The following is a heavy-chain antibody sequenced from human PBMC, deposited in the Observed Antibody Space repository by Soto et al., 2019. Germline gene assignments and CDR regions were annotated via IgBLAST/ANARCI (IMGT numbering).Heavy chain of an antibody. CDR2: ISAYNGNT. D-gene: IGHD6-19*01. J-gene: IGHJ6*02. V-gene: IGHV1-18*04. CDR3: AIYQHIAVAVTRDDYYYYGMDV. CDR1: GYTFTSYG. Sequence: ASVKVSCKASGYTFTSYGISWVRQAPGQGLEWMGWISAYNGNTNYAQKLQGRVTMTTDTSTSTAYMELRSLRSDDTTVYYCAIYQHIAVAVTRDDYYYYGMDVSGQRTTVTVCS.